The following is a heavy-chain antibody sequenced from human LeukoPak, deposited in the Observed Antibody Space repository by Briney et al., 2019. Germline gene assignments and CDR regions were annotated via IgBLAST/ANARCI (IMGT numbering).Heavy chain of an antibody. CDR3: SRHGSGSYPYYLDY. CDR2: IYPGDSDT. V-gene: IGHV5-51*01. CDR1: GYSFTSYW. D-gene: IGHD1-26*01. J-gene: IGHJ4*02. Sequence: GESLKISCKGCGYSFTSYWIGWVRQVPGKGLEWMGIIYPGDSDTRYSPSFQGQVTISADKSISTAYLQWSSLKASDTAMYYRSRHGSGSYPYYLDYSAQGTLVTASS.